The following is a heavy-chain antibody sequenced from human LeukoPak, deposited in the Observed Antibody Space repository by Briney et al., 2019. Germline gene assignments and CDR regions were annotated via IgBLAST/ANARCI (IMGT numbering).Heavy chain of an antibody. CDR3: ARDIYYDSSGYYGSVY. CDR2: INTDGSST. Sequence: PGGSLRLSCAASGFTFSSYWMHWVRQAPGKGLVWVSRINTDGSSTSYADSVKGRFTISRDNAKNTLYLQMNSLRAEDTAVYYCARDIYYDSSGYYGSVYWGQGTLVTVSS. V-gene: IGHV3-74*01. D-gene: IGHD3-22*01. CDR1: GFTFSSYW. J-gene: IGHJ4*02.